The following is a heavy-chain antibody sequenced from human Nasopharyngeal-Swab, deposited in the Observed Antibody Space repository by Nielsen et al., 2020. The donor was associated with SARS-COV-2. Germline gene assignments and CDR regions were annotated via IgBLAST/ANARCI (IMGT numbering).Heavy chain of an antibody. D-gene: IGHD6-19*01. V-gene: IGHV4-39*07. CDR1: GGSISSSSYY. J-gene: IGHJ4*02. CDR2: IYYSGST. Sequence: SETLSLTCAVSGGSISSSSYYWGWIRQPPGKGLEWIGSIYYSGSTYYNPSLKSRVTISVDTSKNQFSLKLSSVTAADTAVYYCARGYSSGWYPFDYWGQGTLVTVSS. CDR3: ARGYSSGWYPFDY.